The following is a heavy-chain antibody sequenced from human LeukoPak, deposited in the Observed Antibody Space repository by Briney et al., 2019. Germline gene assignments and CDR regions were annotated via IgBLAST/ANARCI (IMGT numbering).Heavy chain of an antibody. J-gene: IGHJ4*02. V-gene: IGHV3-21*01. CDR1: GFTFSTYS. CDR3: ARDAFSNYVGPLDY. D-gene: IGHD4-11*01. CDR2: IRSSSSSI. Sequence: GGSLRLSCAASGFTFSTYSMNWVRQAPGKGLEWVSSIRSSSSSIHYIDSIKGRFTISTDNAKNSLYLQMNSLRAEDTAVYYCARDAFSNYVGPLDYWGEGTLVTV.